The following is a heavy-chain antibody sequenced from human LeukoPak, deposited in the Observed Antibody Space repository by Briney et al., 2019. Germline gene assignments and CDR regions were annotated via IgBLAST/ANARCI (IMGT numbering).Heavy chain of an antibody. CDR1: GLTFSGYW. Sequence: GGSLRLSCAASGLTFSGYWMHWVRQAPGKGLGWVSRIYSDGSSTSYADSVKGRFTISRDNAKNTLYLQMNSLRDEDTAVYYCARTRLSSDCWGQGTLVTVSS. V-gene: IGHV3-74*01. D-gene: IGHD2/OR15-2a*01. J-gene: IGHJ4*02. CDR3: ARTRLSSDC. CDR2: IYSDGSST.